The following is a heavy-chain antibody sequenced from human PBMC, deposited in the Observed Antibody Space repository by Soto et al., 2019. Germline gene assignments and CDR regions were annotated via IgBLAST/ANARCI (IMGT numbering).Heavy chain of an antibody. D-gene: IGHD4-17*01. CDR1: GYTFTSYD. CDR3: ARGHRWDYGDANGDWFDP. CDR2: MNPNSGNT. J-gene: IGHJ5*02. Sequence: ASVKVSCKASGYTFTSYDINGVRQATGQGLEWMGWMNPNSGNTGYAQKFQGRVTMTRNTSISTAYMELSSLRSEDTAVYYCARGHRWDYGDANGDWFDPWGQGTLVTVSS. V-gene: IGHV1-8*01.